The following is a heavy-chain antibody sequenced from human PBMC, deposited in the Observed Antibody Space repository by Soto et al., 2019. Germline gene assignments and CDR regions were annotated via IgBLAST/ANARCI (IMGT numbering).Heavy chain of an antibody. CDR1: GFTFNSYG. J-gene: IGHJ4*02. CDR2: ISYDGNRK. Sequence: QVQLVESGGGVVQPGRSLRLSCAASGFTFNSYGVHWARQAPGEGLEWVAVISYDGNRKYYADSVKGRFTISRDFSKNTVDLHMNSLRVEDTAVYFCARKGYGGRWSLDYWGQGILVTVSS. V-gene: IGHV3-30*03. CDR3: ARKGYGGRWSLDY. D-gene: IGHD2-15*01.